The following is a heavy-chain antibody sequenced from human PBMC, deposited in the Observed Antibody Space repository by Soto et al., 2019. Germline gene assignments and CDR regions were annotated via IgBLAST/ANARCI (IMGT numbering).Heavy chain of an antibody. CDR1: GFTFSSYA. D-gene: IGHD3-3*01. V-gene: IGHV3-23*01. J-gene: IGHJ4*02. CDR2: ISGSGGST. Sequence: PGGSLRLSCAASGFTFSSYAMSWARQAPGKGLEWVSAISGSGGSTYYADSVKGRFTISRDNSKNTLYLQMNSLRAEDTAVYYCAKLTIFGVVTPDFDYWGQGTLVTVSS. CDR3: AKLTIFGVVTPDFDY.